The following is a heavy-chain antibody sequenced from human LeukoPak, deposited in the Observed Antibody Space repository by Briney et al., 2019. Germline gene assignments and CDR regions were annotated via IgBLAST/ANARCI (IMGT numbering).Heavy chain of an antibody. Sequence: PGGSLRLSCAASGFTFSSYSMNWVRQAPGKGLEWVSSISSSSSYIYYADSVKGRFTISRDNAKNSLYLQMNSLRAEDTAVYYCARGPLRLLWFGETTYYYYMDVWGKGTTVTVSS. D-gene: IGHD3-10*01. CDR1: GFTFSSYS. CDR2: ISSSSSYI. V-gene: IGHV3-21*01. J-gene: IGHJ6*03. CDR3: ARGPLRLLWFGETTYYYYMDV.